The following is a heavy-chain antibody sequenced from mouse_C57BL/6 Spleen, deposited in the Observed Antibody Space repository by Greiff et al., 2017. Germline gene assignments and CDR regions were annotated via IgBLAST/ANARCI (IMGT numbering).Heavy chain of an antibody. V-gene: IGHV1-9*01. CDR2: ILPGSGIT. Sequence: VQLQQSGAELMKPGASVKLSCKATGYTFTGYWIEWVKQRPGHGLAWIGEILPGSGITNYNEKFKGKATFTADTSSNTASMQLSSLTTEDSAIYYCARWDYGTDFDYWGQGTTRTVSS. J-gene: IGHJ2*01. CDR3: ARWDYGTDFDY. CDR1: GYTFTGYW. D-gene: IGHD1-1*01.